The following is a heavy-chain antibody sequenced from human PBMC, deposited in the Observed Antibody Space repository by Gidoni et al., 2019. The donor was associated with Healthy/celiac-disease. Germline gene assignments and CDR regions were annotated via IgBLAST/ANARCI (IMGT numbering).Heavy chain of an antibody. V-gene: IGHV3-9*01. J-gene: IGHJ3*02. D-gene: IGHD2-2*01. CDR2: WNSGSI. Sequence: WNSGSIGYADSVKGRFTISRDNAKNSLYLQMNSLRAEDTALYYCAKDSVQLLLGAFDIWGQGTMVTVSS. CDR3: AKDSVQLLLGAFDI.